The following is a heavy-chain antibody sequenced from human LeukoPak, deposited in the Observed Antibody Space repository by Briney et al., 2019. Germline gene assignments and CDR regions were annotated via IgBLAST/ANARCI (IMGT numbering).Heavy chain of an antibody. CDR3: AKDMSPSDSSGYWGFAFDI. D-gene: IGHD3-22*01. J-gene: IGHJ3*02. CDR1: RFTFDDYG. CDR2: IIWNSGSI. Sequence: GMSLRLSCAASRFTFDDYGMHWVRQGPRGGLEWVSCIIWNSGSIGYAGSVKGRFTISRDNAKNSLDLQMNSLRAEDTALYFCAKDMSPSDSSGYWGFAFDIWGQGTMVTVSS. V-gene: IGHV3-9*01.